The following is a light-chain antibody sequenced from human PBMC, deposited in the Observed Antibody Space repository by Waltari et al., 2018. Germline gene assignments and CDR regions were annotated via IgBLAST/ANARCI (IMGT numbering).Light chain of an antibody. Sequence: DIGLPQSPPILSLSPGERTSLPCRASQSVSNYLAWYQQKPGQAPTLLIYDTSNRATGIPARFSGSGFGTDFTLTISNLEPEDFAIYYCQQRRSWPLTFGGGTKVEIK. CDR2: DTS. CDR1: QSVSNY. J-gene: IGKJ4*01. CDR3: QQRRSWPLT. V-gene: IGKV3-11*01.